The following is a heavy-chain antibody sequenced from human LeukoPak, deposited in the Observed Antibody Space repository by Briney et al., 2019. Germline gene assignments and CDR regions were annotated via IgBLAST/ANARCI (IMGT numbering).Heavy chain of an antibody. V-gene: IGHV4-39*07. D-gene: IGHD3-22*01. CDR2: IYYSGST. CDR1: GGSISSSSYY. J-gene: IGHJ4*02. CDR3: ARGTYASSGYLLDQYYFDY. Sequence: SETLSLTCTVSGGSISSSSYYWGWIRQPPGKGLEWIGSIYYSGSTYYNPSLKSRVTISVDTSKNQFSLKLSSVTAADTAVYYCARGTYASSGYLLDQYYFDYWGQGTLVTVSS.